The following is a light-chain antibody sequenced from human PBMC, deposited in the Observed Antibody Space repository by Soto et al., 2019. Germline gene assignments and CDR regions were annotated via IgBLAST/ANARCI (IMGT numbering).Light chain of an antibody. V-gene: IGLV2-14*01. CDR2: DVS. CDR3: SSYTGSSTLV. Sequence: QSALTQPASVSGSPGQSIAISCTGTSSDVGGYNYVSWYQQHPGKAPKLMIYDVSNRPSEVSNRFSGSKSGNTAALTISGLQAEDEADYYCSSYTGSSTLVFGGGTQLTVL. J-gene: IGLJ2*01. CDR1: SSDVGGYNY.